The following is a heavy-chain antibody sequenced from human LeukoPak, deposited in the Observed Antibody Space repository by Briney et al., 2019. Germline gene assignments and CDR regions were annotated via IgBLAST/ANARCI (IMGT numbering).Heavy chain of an antibody. CDR3: AKVDGTGNSVFDY. Sequence: PGGSLRLSCAASGFRFNTYWMHCVRQAPGKGLVWVSRINPDGRSTDYANSVKGRFTISRDNAKNTLYLQMNSLRVEDTATYYCAKVDGTGNSVFDYWGQGTLVPVSS. D-gene: IGHD6-19*01. CDR2: INPDGRST. J-gene: IGHJ4*02. CDR1: GFRFNTYW. V-gene: IGHV3-74*01.